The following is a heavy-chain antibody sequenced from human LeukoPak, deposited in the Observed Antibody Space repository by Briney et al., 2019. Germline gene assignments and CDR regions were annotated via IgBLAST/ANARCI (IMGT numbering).Heavy chain of an antibody. J-gene: IGHJ4*02. CDR1: GYTFTDYY. Sequence: RASVNLSCKSSGYTFTDYYIHWVRQPPGQGLEWMGYINPKNGGTKYAQKFQGSVTMTRDTSMRTPHMDLSRRRSEDTAVYYCAREAEYWGEGTLVTVCS. D-gene: IGHD1-14*01. CDR2: INPKNGGT. V-gene: IGHV1-2*02. CDR3: AREAEY.